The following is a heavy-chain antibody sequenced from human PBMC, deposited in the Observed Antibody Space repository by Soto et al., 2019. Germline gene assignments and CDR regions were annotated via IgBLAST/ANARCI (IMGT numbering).Heavy chain of an antibody. J-gene: IGHJ5*02. D-gene: IGHD1-7*01. V-gene: IGHV4-59*01. Sequence: SETLSLTCTVSGGSISSYYWSWIRQPPGKGLEWIGYIYYSGSTNYNPSLKSRVTISVDTSKNQFSLKLSSVTAADTAVYYCASGITGTGDWFDPWGQGTLVTVSS. CDR2: IYYSGST. CDR3: ASGITGTGDWFDP. CDR1: GGSISSYY.